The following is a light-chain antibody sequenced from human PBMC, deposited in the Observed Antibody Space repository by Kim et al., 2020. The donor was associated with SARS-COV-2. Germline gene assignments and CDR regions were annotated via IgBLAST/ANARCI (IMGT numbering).Light chain of an antibody. V-gene: IGKV3-15*01. Sequence: EIVMTQSPATLSVSPGERATLSCRASQNINSNLGWYQQKPGQAPRLLIYGASTRATGIPARFSGSGSGTEFTLTISSLQSEDFAVYYCQQYNKWPRTFGQGTKVDIK. CDR1: QNINSN. J-gene: IGKJ1*01. CDR3: QQYNKWPRT. CDR2: GAS.